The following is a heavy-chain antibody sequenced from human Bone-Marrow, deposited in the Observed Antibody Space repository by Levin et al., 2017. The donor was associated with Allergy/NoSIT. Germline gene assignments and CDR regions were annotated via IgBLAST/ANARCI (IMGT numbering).Heavy chain of an antibody. CDR2: INIDGTTT. J-gene: IGHJ4*02. CDR1: GFTFSSYW. V-gene: IGHV3-74*03. Sequence: GGSLRLSCAASGFTFSSYWMHWVRQAPGEGLVWVSRINIDGTTTTYVDSVKGRFTISRDNAKNTVFLQMNGLRAEDTGIYYCARERHPGQQLADYWGQGTLVTVSS. CDR3: ARERHPGQQLADY. D-gene: IGHD6-13*01.